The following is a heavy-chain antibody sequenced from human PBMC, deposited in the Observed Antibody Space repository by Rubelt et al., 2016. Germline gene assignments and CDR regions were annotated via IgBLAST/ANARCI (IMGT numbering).Heavy chain of an antibody. Sequence: MSWIRQAPGKGLEWVSYISSSGSTIYYADSVKGRFTISRDNAKNSLYLQMNSLRAEDTAVYYCARVYPEEYQLLLSWGQGTLVTVSS. J-gene: IGHJ4*02. CDR3: ARVYPEEYQLLLS. D-gene: IGHD2-2*01. V-gene: IGHV3-11*04. CDR2: ISSSGSTI.